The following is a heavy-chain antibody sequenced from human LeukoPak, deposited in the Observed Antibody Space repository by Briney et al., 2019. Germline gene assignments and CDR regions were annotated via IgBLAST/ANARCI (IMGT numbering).Heavy chain of an antibody. V-gene: IGHV1-69*13. Sequence: SVKVCCKASGGTFSSYAISWVRQAPGQGLEWMGGIIPIFGTATYAQKFQGRVTITADESTSTAYMELSSLRSEDTAVYYCARGVGDILTGYYGGGMDVWGKGTTVTVSS. CDR2: IIPIFGTA. D-gene: IGHD3-9*01. J-gene: IGHJ6*04. CDR1: GGTFSSYA. CDR3: ARGVGDILTGYYGGGMDV.